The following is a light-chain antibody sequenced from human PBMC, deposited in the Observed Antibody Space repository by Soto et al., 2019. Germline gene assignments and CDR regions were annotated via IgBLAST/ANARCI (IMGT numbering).Light chain of an antibody. J-gene: IGKJ1*01. CDR2: LGS. Sequence: DIVVTQSPLTLPVTPGETTSISCRSSQSLLHSNGYNYLDWYLQKPGQSPQLLIYLGSNRASGVADRFSGSGSGTDFTPTISRVEAEDGGGYYCVQALQRPPWTFGQGTKVEIK. CDR1: QSLLHSNGYNY. CDR3: VQALQRPPWT. V-gene: IGKV2-28*01.